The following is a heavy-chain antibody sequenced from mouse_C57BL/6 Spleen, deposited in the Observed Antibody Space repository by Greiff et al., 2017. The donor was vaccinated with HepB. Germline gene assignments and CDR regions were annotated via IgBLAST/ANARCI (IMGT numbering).Heavy chain of an antibody. Sequence: VQLQQPGAELVKPGASVKLSCKASGYTFTSYWMHWVKQRPGQGLEWIGMIHPNSGSTNYNEKFKSKATLTVDKSSSTAYMQLSSLTSDDSAVDYCARSGAYYYAMGDWGQGTSVTVSS. CDR1: GYTFTSYW. D-gene: IGHD3-1*01. V-gene: IGHV1-64*01. CDR3: ARSGAYYYAMGD. CDR2: IHPNSGST. J-gene: IGHJ4*01.